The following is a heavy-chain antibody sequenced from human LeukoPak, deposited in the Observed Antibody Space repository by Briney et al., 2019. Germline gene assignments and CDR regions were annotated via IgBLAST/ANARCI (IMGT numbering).Heavy chain of an antibody. CDR3: ARRYFDY. Sequence: GGSLRLSCAASGFTFSSYAMHWVRQAPGKGLEWVAVISYDGSNKYYADSVKGRFTISRDNAKNSLYLQMNSLRAEDTAAYYCARRYFDYWGQGTLVTVSS. CDR2: ISYDGSNK. CDR1: GFTFSSYA. V-gene: IGHV3-30-3*01. J-gene: IGHJ4*02.